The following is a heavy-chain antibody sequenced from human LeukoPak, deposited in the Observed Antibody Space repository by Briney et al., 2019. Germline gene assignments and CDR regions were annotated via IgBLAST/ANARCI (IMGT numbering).Heavy chain of an antibody. CDR3: ASEYCSGGNCCFDY. J-gene: IGHJ4*02. CDR2: IYPGDSDT. V-gene: IGHV5-51*01. D-gene: IGHD2-15*01. Sequence: GESLRISCKGSGYSFSTYWVGWVRQMPGKGLESMGIIYPGDSDTRYSPSFQGQVTISADKSISTAYLQWSSLKASDTAIYYCASEYCSGGNCCFDYWGQGTLVTVSS. CDR1: GYSFSTYW.